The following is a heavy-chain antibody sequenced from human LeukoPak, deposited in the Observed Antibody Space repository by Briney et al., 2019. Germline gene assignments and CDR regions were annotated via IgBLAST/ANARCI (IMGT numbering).Heavy chain of an antibody. CDR2: IYYSGST. Sequence: SETLSLTCTVSGCSFSSYSYFWTCIRQPTGKGLEWIGYIYYSGSTNYNPSLKSRVTISLDTSKSQISLKLSSVTAADTAVYYCARGQRRLHDYWGQGTLVTVSS. CDR1: GCSFSSYSYF. V-gene: IGHV4-61*01. CDR3: ARGQRRLHDY. J-gene: IGHJ4*02.